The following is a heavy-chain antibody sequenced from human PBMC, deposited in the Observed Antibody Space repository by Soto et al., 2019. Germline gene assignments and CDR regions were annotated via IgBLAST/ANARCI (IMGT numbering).Heavy chain of an antibody. CDR3: ARDPAYYYDSSGPV. V-gene: IGHV1-69*06. CDR1: GGTFSSCA. CDR2: IIPIFGTA. J-gene: IGHJ4*02. Sequence: GASVKVSCKASGGTFSSCAISWVRQAPGQGLEWMGGIIPIFGTANYAQKFQGRVTITADKSTSTAYMELSSLRSEDTAVYYCARDPAYYYDSSGPVWGQGTLVTVSS. D-gene: IGHD3-22*01.